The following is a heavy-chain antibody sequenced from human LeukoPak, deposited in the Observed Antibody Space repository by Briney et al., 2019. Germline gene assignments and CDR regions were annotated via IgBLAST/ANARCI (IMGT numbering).Heavy chain of an antibody. D-gene: IGHD2-2*01. CDR3: ASHPVPATVGPAYYFDY. V-gene: IGHV1-69*01. CDR1: AGTFSSYA. CDR2: IITIFGTA. Sequence: GASVTLSCKASAGTFSSYANSWERQAPGQGLEWMGVIITIFGTANYAQKFQGRVTITADESTSTAYMELSSLRSEDTAVYYCASHPVPATVGPAYYFDYWGQGTLVTVSS. J-gene: IGHJ4*02.